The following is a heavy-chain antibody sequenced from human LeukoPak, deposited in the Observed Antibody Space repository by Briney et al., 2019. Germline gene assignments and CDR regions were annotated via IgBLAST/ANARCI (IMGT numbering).Heavy chain of an antibody. CDR3: ARAPGGQLLWYDY. D-gene: IGHD2-2*01. CDR1: GGSISSYY. V-gene: IGHV4-59*01. J-gene: IGHJ4*02. CDR2: IYYSGST. Sequence: SETLSLTCTVSGGSISSYYWSWIRQPPGKGLEWIGYIYYSGSTNYSPSLKSRVTISVDTSKNQFSLKLSSVTAADTAVYYCARAPGGQLLWYDYWGQGTLVTVSS.